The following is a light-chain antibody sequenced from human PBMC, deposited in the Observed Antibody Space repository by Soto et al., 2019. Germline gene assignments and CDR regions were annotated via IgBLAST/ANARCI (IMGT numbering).Light chain of an antibody. J-gene: IGLJ1*01. V-gene: IGLV2-23*01. CDR1: SSDVGSYNV. CDR3: CSYAGSLYV. Sequence: QSALTQPASVSGSPGQSITISCTGTSSDVGSYNVVSWYQQHPGKAPKLIIYEGSKRPSGVSNRFSGSNSGNTASLTISGLQAEDEADYYCCSYAGSLYVFGTGTKLNVL. CDR2: EGS.